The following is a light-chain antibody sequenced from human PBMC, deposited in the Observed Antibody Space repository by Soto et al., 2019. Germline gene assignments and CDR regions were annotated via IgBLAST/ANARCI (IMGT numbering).Light chain of an antibody. V-gene: IGLV2-8*01. CDR2: EVT. Sequence: QSALTQPPSASGSPGQSVTISCTGTSSDVGGYNSVSWFQQHPGKAPKLMIFEVTERPSGVPDRFSGSKSGNTASLTVSGLQAGDEADYYCSSYAGTYKLVFGGGTQLTVL. CDR3: SSYAGTYKLV. CDR1: SSDVGGYNS. J-gene: IGLJ2*01.